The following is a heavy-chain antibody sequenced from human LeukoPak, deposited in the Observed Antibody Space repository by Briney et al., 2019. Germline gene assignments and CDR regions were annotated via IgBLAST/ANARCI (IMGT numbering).Heavy chain of an antibody. J-gene: IGHJ4*02. CDR3: AKRICSSNSCYLDY. Sequence: GRSLRLSCAASGFTFSSYGMHWVRQAPGKGLEWVALISYDGSKEYYADSVKGRFTISRDDSKNTLYLQMNSLRTDDTAVYYCAKRICSSNSCYLDYWGQGTLVTVSP. V-gene: IGHV3-30*18. CDR1: GFTFSSYG. CDR2: ISYDGSKE. D-gene: IGHD2-2*01.